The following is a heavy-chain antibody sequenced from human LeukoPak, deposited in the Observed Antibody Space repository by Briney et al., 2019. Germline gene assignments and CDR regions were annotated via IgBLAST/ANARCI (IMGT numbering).Heavy chain of an antibody. D-gene: IGHD2-2*01. CDR1: GGSFSGYY. V-gene: IGHV4-34*01. J-gene: IGHJ4*02. Sequence: SETLSLTCAVYGGSFSGYYWSWIRQPPGKGLEWIGEINHSGNTYYNPSLKSRVTISVDTSKNHFSLKLNSVTAADTALYYCARLGYCSSASCGPLDYWGQGTLVTVSS. CDR3: ARLGYCSSASCGPLDY. CDR2: INHSGNT.